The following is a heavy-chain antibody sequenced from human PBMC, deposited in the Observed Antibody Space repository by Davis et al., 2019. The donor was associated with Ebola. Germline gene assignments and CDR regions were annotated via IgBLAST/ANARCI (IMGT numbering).Heavy chain of an antibody. CDR2: ISYDGSDE. J-gene: IGHJ3*01. D-gene: IGHD3-22*01. CDR1: GFAFSSYA. V-gene: IGHV3-30-3*01. Sequence: GGSLRLSCTASGFAFSSYAMNWVRQAPGKGLEWVAVISYDGSDEYYADSVKGRFIISRDNSKNTLYLQMNSLRAEDTAVYYCARTYYFDDSGYRNAFDVWGQGTMVTISS. CDR3: ARTYYFDDSGYRNAFDV.